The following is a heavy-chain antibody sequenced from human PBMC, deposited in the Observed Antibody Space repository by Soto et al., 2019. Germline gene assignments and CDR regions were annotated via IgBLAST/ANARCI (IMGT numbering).Heavy chain of an antibody. V-gene: IGHV4-38-2*02. J-gene: IGHJ4*01. CDR2: IYHGGTT. D-gene: IGHD6-19*01. Sequence: PSETLSLTCTVSGYSISSDSYCAWIRQPPGKGPEWIASIYHGGTTFYNPSLKSRITISVDTSNNQFSLKLTSVTAADTAVYYCARVHVMVVAGSTFDYWGHGTLVTVSS. CDR3: ARVHVMVVAGSTFDY. CDR1: GYSISSDSY.